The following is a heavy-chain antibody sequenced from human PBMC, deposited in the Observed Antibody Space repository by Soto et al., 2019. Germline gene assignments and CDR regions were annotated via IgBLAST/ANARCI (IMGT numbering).Heavy chain of an antibody. CDR3: AKDEEAAGPGYFQH. CDR2: ISYDGSNK. V-gene: IGHV3-30*18. J-gene: IGHJ1*01. CDR1: GFTFSSYG. Sequence: QVQLVESGGGVVQPGRSLRLSCAASGFTFSSYGMHWVRQAPGKGLEWVAVISYDGSNKYYADSVKGRFTISRDNSKNTLYLQMNSLRAEDTAVYYCAKDEEAAGPGYFQHWGQGTLVTVSS. D-gene: IGHD6-25*01.